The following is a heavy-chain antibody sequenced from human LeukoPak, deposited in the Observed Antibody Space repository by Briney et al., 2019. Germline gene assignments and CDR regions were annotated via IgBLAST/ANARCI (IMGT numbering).Heavy chain of an antibody. J-gene: IGHJ4*02. CDR2: INHSGSA. V-gene: IGHV4-34*01. CDR1: GGSFSGYY. CDR3: ARGRRLLVATTKNFDY. D-gene: IGHD5-12*01. Sequence: KPSETLSLTCAVYGGSFSGYYRSWIRQPPGKGLEWIGEINHSGSANYNPSLKSRVTISVDTSKNQFSLKLSSVTAADTAVYYCARGRRLLVATTKNFDYWGQGTLVTVSS.